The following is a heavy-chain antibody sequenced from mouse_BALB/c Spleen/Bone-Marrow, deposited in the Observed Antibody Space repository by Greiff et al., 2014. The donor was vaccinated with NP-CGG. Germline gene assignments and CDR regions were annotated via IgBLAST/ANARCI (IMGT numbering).Heavy chain of an antibody. V-gene: IGHV1-7*01. CDR2: INPSTGYT. CDR3: AGRLNWDWFAY. Sequence: VQVVESGAELAKPGASVKMSCKASGYTFTSYWMHWVKQRPGQGLEWIGYINPSTGYTDYNQKFKDKATLTADKSSSTAYMQLSSLTSEDSAVYYCAGRLNWDWFAYWGQGTLVTVSA. J-gene: IGHJ3*01. D-gene: IGHD4-1*01. CDR1: GYTFTSYW.